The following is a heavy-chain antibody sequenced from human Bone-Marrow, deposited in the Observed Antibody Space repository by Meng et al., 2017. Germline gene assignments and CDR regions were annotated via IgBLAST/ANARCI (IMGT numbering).Heavy chain of an antibody. Sequence: GESLKISCAASGFTFSSYAMHWVRQAPGKGLEWVAVISYDGSNKYYADSVKGRFTISRDNSKNTLYLQMNSLRAEDTAVDYCARDKAGPRGSYYFDYWGQGTLVTVSS. J-gene: IGHJ4*02. V-gene: IGHV3-30*04. CDR3: ARDKAGPRGSYYFDY. D-gene: IGHD6-19*01. CDR1: GFTFSSYA. CDR2: ISYDGSNK.